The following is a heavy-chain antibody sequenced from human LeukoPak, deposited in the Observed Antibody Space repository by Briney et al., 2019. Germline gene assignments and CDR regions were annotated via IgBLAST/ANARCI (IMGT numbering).Heavy chain of an antibody. Sequence: PGGSLRLSCEASGFIFSSRVMHWVRQAPGKGLEWVAVIWFDASNKYYADSVKGRFTISRDNSKNMLYLQVNSLRVEDSAVYYCAKDGVVRGTFYYVDVWGKGTTVTVSS. J-gene: IGHJ6*03. CDR2: IWFDASNK. V-gene: IGHV3-33*06. CDR3: AKDGVVRGTFYYVDV. CDR1: GFIFSSRV. D-gene: IGHD3-10*01.